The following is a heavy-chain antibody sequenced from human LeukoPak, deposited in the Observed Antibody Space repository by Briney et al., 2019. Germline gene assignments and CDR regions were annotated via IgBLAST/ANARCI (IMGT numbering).Heavy chain of an antibody. J-gene: IGHJ4*02. CDR1: GGSFSGYH. CDR2: INHSGST. CDR3: ARVKAYSGYGRYFDY. V-gene: IGHV4-34*01. D-gene: IGHD5-12*01. Sequence: SETLSLTCAVYGGSFSGYHWSWIRQPPGKGLEWIGEINHSGSTNYNPSLKSRVTISVDTSKNQFSLKLSSVTAADTAVYYCARVKAYSGYGRYFDYWGQGTLVTVSS.